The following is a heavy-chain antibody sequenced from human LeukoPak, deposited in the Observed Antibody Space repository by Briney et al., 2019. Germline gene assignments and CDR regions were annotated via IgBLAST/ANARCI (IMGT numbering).Heavy chain of an antibody. Sequence: GASLKVCCKASGYTFTSYAMNWVRQAPGQGLEWMGWINTNTGSPTYAQGFTGRFVFSLDTSVSTAYLQISSLKAEDTAVYYCARPPDPYYDFWSGYWAGYMDVWGKGTTVTVSS. CDR1: GYTFTSYA. CDR2: INTNTGSP. CDR3: ARPPDPYYDFWSGYWAGYMDV. D-gene: IGHD3-3*01. J-gene: IGHJ6*03. V-gene: IGHV7-4-1*02.